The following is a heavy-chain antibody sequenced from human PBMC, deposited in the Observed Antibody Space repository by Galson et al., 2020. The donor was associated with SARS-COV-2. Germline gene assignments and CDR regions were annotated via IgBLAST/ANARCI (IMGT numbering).Heavy chain of an antibody. J-gene: IGHJ6*02. Sequence: GGSLRLSCAASGFTFNNYAMHWVRQAPGKGLEWLSVISYDGTNKYYADSVKGRFTISRDNSKNMLYLQMNNLRAEDTTVYYCARDPSSSSYYCYGMDVWGQGTTVTVS. D-gene: IGHD6-6*01. CDR1: GFTFNNYA. V-gene: IGHV3-30-3*01. CDR2: ISYDGTNK. CDR3: ARDPSSSSYYCYGMDV.